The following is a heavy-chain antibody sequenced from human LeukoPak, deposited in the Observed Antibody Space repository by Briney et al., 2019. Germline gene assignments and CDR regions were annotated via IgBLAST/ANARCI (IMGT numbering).Heavy chain of an antibody. CDR2: ISWDGGST. CDR3: AKDGKNYFDY. J-gene: IGHJ4*02. V-gene: IGHV3-43*01. CDR1: GFTFDDYT. Sequence: GGSLRLSCAASGFTFDDYTMHWVRQAPGKGLEWVSLISWDGGSTYYADSVKGRFTISRDNSKNSLSLQMNSLRAEDTAFYCAKDGKNYFDYWGQGTLVTVSS.